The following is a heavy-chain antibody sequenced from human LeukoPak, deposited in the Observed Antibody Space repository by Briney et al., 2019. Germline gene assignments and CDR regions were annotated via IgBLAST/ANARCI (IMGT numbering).Heavy chain of an antibody. D-gene: IGHD2-15*01. J-gene: IGHJ4*02. CDR3: AKGMGGGSWTSFEY. CDR2: IYYSGDT. CDR1: GGSISSYY. V-gene: IGHV4-59*01. Sequence: SETLSLTCTVSGGSISSYYWSWIRQPPGKGLEWIGYIYYSGDTSYNPSLKSRVTISVDTPKNQFSLKLNSVTAADTAVYYCAKGMGGGSWTSFEYWGQGTLVTVSS.